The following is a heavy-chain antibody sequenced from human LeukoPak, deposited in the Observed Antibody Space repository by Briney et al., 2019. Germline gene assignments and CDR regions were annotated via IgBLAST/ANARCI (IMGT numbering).Heavy chain of an antibody. Sequence: SETLSLTCTVSGGSISSYYWSWVRQPPGKGLEWIGYIYYSGSTNYNPSLKSRVTISVDTSKNQFSLKLSSVTAADTAVYYCARDTVYYDSSGYYLWTAFDIWGQGTMVTVSS. V-gene: IGHV4-59*01. D-gene: IGHD3-22*01. CDR3: ARDTVYYDSSGYYLWTAFDI. CDR2: IYYSGST. CDR1: GGSISSYY. J-gene: IGHJ3*02.